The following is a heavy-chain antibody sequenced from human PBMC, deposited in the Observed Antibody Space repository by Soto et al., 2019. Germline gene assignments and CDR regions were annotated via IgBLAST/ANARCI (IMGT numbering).Heavy chain of an antibody. D-gene: IGHD4-17*01. CDR1: GGSVSNKTYY. V-gene: IGHV4-61*01. Sequence: PSETLSLTCSVSGGSVSNKTYYWSWIRQPPGKRLEWIGYVYYSGTTNYNPSLKSRVTISVDLSKSQFSLRLSSVTTADTALYYCARTTAVPNTLRSRYFFDYWGQGTLVTVS. CDR3: ARTTAVPNTLRSRYFFDY. J-gene: IGHJ4*02. CDR2: VYYSGTT.